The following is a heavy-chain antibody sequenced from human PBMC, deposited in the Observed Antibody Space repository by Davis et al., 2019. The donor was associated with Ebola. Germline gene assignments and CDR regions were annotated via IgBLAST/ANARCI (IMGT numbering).Heavy chain of an antibody. J-gene: IGHJ3*02. Sequence: PGGSLRLSCAASGFIFSSYAMTWVRQAPGKGLEWVSSISISSAFIYYADSVKGRFTISRDNSKNSLYLQMNSLRTEDTALYYCAKDAFDIWGQGTMVTVSS. CDR1: GFIFSSYA. V-gene: IGHV3-21*04. CDR2: ISISSAFI. CDR3: AKDAFDI.